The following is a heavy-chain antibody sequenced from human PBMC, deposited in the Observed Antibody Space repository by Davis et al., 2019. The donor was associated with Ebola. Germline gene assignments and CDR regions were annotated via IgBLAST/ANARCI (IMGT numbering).Heavy chain of an antibody. CDR3: ARAGITILRYYYYMDV. J-gene: IGHJ6*03. D-gene: IGHD3-9*01. V-gene: IGHV4-61*08. CDR2: IYYSWST. Sequence: PSETLSLTCTVSGGSISSGGYYWSWIRQHPGKGLEWIGYIYYSWSTNYNPSLKSRVTISVDKSKNQFSLKLSSVTAADTAVYYCARAGITILRYYYYMDVWGKGTTVTVSS. CDR1: GGSISSGGYY.